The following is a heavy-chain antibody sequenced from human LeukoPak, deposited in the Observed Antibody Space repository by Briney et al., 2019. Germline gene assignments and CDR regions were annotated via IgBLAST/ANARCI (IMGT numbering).Heavy chain of an antibody. V-gene: IGHV4-59*08. CDR2: ISYRGSP. D-gene: IGHD2-2*01. CDR1: GDSINRHY. Sequence: SETLSLPCTVSGDSINRHYWSWIRQPPGKGLEWIGYISYRGSPNYNPSLKSRVTISIDTSNNQFSLRLSSVTAADTAVYYCATNAGPAALDPIDIWGQGTIVIVSS. J-gene: IGHJ3*02. CDR3: ATNAGPAALDPIDI.